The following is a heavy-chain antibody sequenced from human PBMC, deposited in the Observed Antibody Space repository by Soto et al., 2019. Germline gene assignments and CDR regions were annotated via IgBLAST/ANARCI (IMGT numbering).Heavy chain of an antibody. D-gene: IGHD6-6*01. J-gene: IGHJ4*02. CDR3: ARLARGAARYCGF. Sequence: TETLSLTCTVSGDSISTTTSYYWGWIRQPPGKGLECIGSIFYSGTTEYNPSLKSRVTKSVDTSKNQSSLKLNSVTAADTAVYYCARLARGAARYCGFWGQGIRVTVSS. CDR1: GDSISTTTSYY. CDR2: IFYSGTT. V-gene: IGHV4-39*01.